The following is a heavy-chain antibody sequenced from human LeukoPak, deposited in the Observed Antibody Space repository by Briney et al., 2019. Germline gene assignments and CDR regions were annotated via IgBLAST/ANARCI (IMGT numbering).Heavy chain of an antibody. J-gene: IGHJ4*02. Sequence: GGSRRLSCAASGSTFRNYVIHWVGKAPGKGLEWVAVTSSDLNVKLYADSVKGRFTISRDNSRSTLYLQMNSLRPEDTAIYYCAREGYYGSGSPPSLYFDYWGQGTLVTVSS. CDR2: TSSDLNVK. D-gene: IGHD3-10*01. CDR1: GSTFRNYV. CDR3: AREGYYGSGSPPSLYFDY. V-gene: IGHV3-30-3*01.